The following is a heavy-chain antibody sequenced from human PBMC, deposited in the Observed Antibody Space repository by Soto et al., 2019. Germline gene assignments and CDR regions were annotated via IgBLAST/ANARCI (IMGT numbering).Heavy chain of an antibody. J-gene: IGHJ4*02. D-gene: IGHD3-16*01. CDR2: FYYSGTT. Sequence: PSETLSLTCSVSGDSVTDYYWNWVRQTPGKALEWIGYFYYSGTTNYNPSLKGRASISVDTSKNRFSLKLTSVTAADTAVYYCIRGGVAAPPHFEFWGQGKLVTVS. CDR3: IRGGVAAPPHFEF. CDR1: GDSVTDYY. V-gene: IGHV4-59*02.